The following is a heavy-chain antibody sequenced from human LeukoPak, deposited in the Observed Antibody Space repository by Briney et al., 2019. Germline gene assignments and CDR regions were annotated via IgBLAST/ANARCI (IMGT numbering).Heavy chain of an antibody. J-gene: IGHJ6*03. CDR1: GFTFNNYA. D-gene: IGHD3-16*01. V-gene: IGHV3-23*01. CDR3: AGGDYYYYYYMDV. Sequence: GGSLRLSCVASGFTFNNYAMCWVRQAPGKGLEWVSAIIRSGGTYYADSVKGRFTISRDNSKNTLYLQMNSLRAEDTAVYYCAGGDYYYYYYMDVWGKGTTVTVSS. CDR2: IIRSGGT.